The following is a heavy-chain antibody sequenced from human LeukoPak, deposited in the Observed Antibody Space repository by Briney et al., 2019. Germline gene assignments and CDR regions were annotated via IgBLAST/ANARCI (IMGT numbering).Heavy chain of an antibody. V-gene: IGHV1-18*01. Sequence: ASVTVSCKASGYSLSNYGLSWVRQAPGQGLEWMGWISGNNGNTNYLQKSQGRVTMTTDTSTNTAYMELRSLRSDDTAVYYCAKVGGASYSKDAFDIWGQGTTVTVSS. D-gene: IGHD3-16*01. CDR2: ISGNNGNT. CDR3: AKVGGASYSKDAFDI. J-gene: IGHJ3*02. CDR1: GYSLSNYG.